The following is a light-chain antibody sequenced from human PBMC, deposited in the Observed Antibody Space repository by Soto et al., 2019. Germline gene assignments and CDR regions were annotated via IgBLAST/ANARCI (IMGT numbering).Light chain of an antibody. V-gene: IGKV3-15*01. J-gene: IGKJ1*01. CDR1: QSISSD. CDR2: GAS. Sequence: IVLPLFHATLSVSPGERSTLACRASQSISSDLAWYHQKPGHAPRLLIYGASTRATGVPARFSGSGSGTEFTLTISSLQPDDFATYYCQHYNSYSQAFGQGTKVDIK. CDR3: QHYNSYSQA.